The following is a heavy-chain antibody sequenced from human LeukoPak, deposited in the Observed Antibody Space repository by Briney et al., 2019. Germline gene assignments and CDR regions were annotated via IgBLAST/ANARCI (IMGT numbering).Heavy chain of an antibody. CDR1: GFTFSSYA. CDR2: ISGSGGST. CDR3: AKVGELIVYDSSNPGGAFDI. V-gene: IGHV3-23*01. Sequence: PGGSLRLSCAASGFTFSSYAMNWVRQAPGKGLEWVSAISGSGGSTYYADSVKGRFTISRDNSKNTLYLQMNSLRAEDTAVYYCAKVGELIVYDSSNPGGAFDIWGQGTMVTVSS. J-gene: IGHJ3*02. D-gene: IGHD3-22*01.